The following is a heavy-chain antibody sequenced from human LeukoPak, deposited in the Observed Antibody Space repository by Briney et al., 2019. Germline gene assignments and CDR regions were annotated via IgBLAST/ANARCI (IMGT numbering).Heavy chain of an antibody. V-gene: IGHV3-7*03. CDR2: IKQDGSEK. J-gene: IGHJ4*02. CDR3: TRWIGGTGTKGYGEFDY. Sequence: GGCLRLSRAAPGFTFSSYRMSWVRQAPGKGLEWVAKIKQDGSEKRYVDSLKGRFTISRDKDKNSLYLQTNSLRAEDTAVYYGTRWIGGTGTKGYGEFDYWGQGTLVTVSS. D-gene: IGHD3/OR15-3a*01. CDR1: GFTFSSYR.